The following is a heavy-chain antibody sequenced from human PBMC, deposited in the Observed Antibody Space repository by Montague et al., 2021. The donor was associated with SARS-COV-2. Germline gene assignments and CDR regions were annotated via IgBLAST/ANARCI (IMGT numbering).Heavy chain of an antibody. Sequence: SLRLSCAASGFVFTSYSMNWVRQAPGKGLEWVSSISSTSSYIYYAYSFNVLFTISRDSSKTSMYLHMKDLRAEDSAVYYCVRGMLASTGAMSDHWGQGTRVTVSS. CDR3: VRGMLASTGAMSDH. D-gene: IGHD1-1*01. V-gene: IGHV3-21*01. CDR1: GFVFTSYS. CDR2: ISSTSSYI. J-gene: IGHJ4*02.